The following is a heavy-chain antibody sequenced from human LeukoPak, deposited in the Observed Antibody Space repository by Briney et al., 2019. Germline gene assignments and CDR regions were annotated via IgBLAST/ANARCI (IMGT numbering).Heavy chain of an antibody. CDR1: GGSISSSTYY. J-gene: IGHJ5*02. D-gene: IGHD3-10*01. CDR2: IFYSGST. Sequence: SETLSLTCTVSGGSISSSTYYWGWIRQPPGKGLEWIGTIFYSGSTYYNPPLKSRVTISVDTSKNQFSLKLSSVTAADTAVYYCARQRSGHLFDPWGQGTLVTVSS. CDR3: ARQRSGHLFDP. V-gene: IGHV4-39*07.